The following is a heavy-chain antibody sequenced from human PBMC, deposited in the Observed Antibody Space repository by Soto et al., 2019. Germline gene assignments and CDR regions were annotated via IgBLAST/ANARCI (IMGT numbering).Heavy chain of an antibody. V-gene: IGHV4-39*07. Sequence: PSETLSLTCAVSGASISGSYYYWGWLRQSPGKGLEWIGSVIHSGCTSYNPSLKSRVTISVDTSKNQFSLKLSSVTAADTAVYYCARRGDIAAAGTGFDYWGQGTLVTVSS. CDR2: VIHSGCT. CDR1: GASISGSYYY. D-gene: IGHD6-13*01. CDR3: ARRGDIAAAGTGFDY. J-gene: IGHJ4*02.